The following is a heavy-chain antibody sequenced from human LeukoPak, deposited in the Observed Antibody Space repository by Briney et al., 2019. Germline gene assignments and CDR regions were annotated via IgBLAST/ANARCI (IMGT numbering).Heavy chain of an antibody. Sequence: SETLSLTCTVSGGSISSHYWSWIRQPPGRGLEWIGYIYYSGSTNYNPSLKGRVTMSVDTSKNQFSLKLSSVTAADTAVYYCAREGAIAAAGLNWFDPWGQATLVTVSS. D-gene: IGHD6-13*01. CDR1: GGSISSHY. CDR2: IYYSGST. V-gene: IGHV4-59*11. CDR3: AREGAIAAAGLNWFDP. J-gene: IGHJ5*02.